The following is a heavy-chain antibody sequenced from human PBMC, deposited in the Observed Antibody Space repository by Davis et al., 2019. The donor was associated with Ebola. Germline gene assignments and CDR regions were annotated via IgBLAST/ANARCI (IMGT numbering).Heavy chain of an antibody. D-gene: IGHD1-1*01. Sequence: PGGSLRLSCSASGFTFNSYKMNWVRQAPGKGLEWISHISTRSDTIYYADSVKGRFTIFRDNAQNSLYLQMNSLRGEDTAVYYCARDTGWMHPFDAFDIWGQGTMVTVSS. CDR3: ARDTGWMHPFDAFDI. V-gene: IGHV3-48*01. CDR2: ISTRSDTI. CDR1: GFTFNSYK. J-gene: IGHJ3*02.